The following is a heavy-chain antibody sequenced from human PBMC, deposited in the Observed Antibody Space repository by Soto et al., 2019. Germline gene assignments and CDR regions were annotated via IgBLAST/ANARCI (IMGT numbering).Heavy chain of an antibody. CDR2: ISAYNGNT. V-gene: IGHV1-18*01. CDR1: GYTFTIYG. D-gene: IGHD6-13*01. CDR3: ARDSVGGQQLVPWGY. Sequence: ASVKVSCKASGYTFTIYGISWVRQAPGQGLEWMGWISAYNGNTNYAQKLQGRVTMTTDTSTSTAYMELRSLRSDDTAVYYCARDSVGGQQLVPWGYWGQGTLVTVSS. J-gene: IGHJ4*02.